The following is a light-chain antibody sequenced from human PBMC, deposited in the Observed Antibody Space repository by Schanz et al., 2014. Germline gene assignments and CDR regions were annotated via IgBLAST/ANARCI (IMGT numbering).Light chain of an antibody. CDR1: QNINSF. V-gene: IGKV1-5*03. CDR2: KAS. Sequence: DIQMTQSPSTLSASVGDGVTITCRASQNINSFLAWFQQKPGKAPKLLIYKASTLESGIPSRFSVSGSGTEFTPTISALQPDDFAPYYYEQYKSYSPLTFGGGTNVEIK. CDR3: EQYKSYSPLT. J-gene: IGKJ4*01.